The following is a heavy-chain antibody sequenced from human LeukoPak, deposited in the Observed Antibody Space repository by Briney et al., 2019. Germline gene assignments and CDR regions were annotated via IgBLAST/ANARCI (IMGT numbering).Heavy chain of an antibody. V-gene: IGHV4-34*01. CDR3: ARDHGRWLQLRFPYYFDY. Sequence: PGGSLRLSCAASGFTFSSYAMSSVRQPPGKGLEWIGEINHSGSTNYNPSLKSRVTISVDTSKNQFSLKLSSVTAADTAVYYCARDHGRWLQLRFPYYFDYWGQGTLVTVSS. D-gene: IGHD5-24*01. CDR1: GFTFSSYA. J-gene: IGHJ4*02. CDR2: INHSGST.